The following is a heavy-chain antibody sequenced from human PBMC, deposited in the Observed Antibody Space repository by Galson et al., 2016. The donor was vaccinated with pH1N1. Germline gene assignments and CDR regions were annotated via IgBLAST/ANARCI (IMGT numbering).Heavy chain of an antibody. V-gene: IGHV2-70*01. CDR1: GFSLSTSGMC. CDR3: ARMRYGDYSDWFDP. CDR2: IDWDDDK. Sequence: PALVKPTQTLTLTCTFSGFSLSTSGMCVSWIRQPPGKALEWLALIDWDDDKYYSTSLQTRLTIPKDTSKNQVVLTMTNMDPVDPATYYCARMRYGDYSDWFDPWGQGTLVTVSS. J-gene: IGHJ5*02. D-gene: IGHD4-17*01.